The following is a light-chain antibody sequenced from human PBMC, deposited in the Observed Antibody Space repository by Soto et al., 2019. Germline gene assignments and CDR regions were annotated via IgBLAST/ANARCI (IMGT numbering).Light chain of an antibody. CDR1: QSVSSSY. CDR2: GAS. Sequence: EIVLTQSPGTLSLSPGERAILSCRASQSVSSSYLAWYQQKPGQAPRLLIYGASSRATGIPDRFSGSGSGTDFTLTISRLEPEDFAVYYCQQYGSSPTSGGGTKVEIK. V-gene: IGKV3-20*01. J-gene: IGKJ4*01. CDR3: QQYGSSPT.